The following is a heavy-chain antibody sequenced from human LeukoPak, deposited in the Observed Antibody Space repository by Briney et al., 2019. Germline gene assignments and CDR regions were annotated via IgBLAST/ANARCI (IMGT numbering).Heavy chain of an antibody. CDR3: AAGTAADY. CDR2: ISASSSYT. J-gene: IGHJ4*02. V-gene: IGHV3-11*03. D-gene: IGHD6-13*01. Sequence: GGSLRLSCVVSGIPFSDYYMNRIRQTPGKGLEWISYISASSSYTDYADSVKGRFTISRDNAQNALFLQMNRLRVEDTAVYYCAAGTAADYWGQGTLVTVSS. CDR1: GIPFSDYY.